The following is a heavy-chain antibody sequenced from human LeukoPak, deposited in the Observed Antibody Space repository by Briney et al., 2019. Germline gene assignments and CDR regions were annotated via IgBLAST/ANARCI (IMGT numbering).Heavy chain of an antibody. V-gene: IGHV4-61*02. CDR2: ISSSGST. D-gene: IGHD2-2*01. Sequence: SETLSLTCTVSGDSISSGDYYWSWIRQPAGRGLEWIGRISSSGSTNYNPSLKSRVTISVDTSKNQFSLKLSSVTAADTAVYYCARAIVVPAALFDYWGQGTLVTVSS. J-gene: IGHJ4*02. CDR3: ARAIVVPAALFDY. CDR1: GDSISSGDYY.